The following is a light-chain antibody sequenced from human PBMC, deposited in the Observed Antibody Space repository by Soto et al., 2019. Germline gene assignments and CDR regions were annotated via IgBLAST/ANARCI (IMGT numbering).Light chain of an antibody. Sequence: DIVMTQSPDSLAVSLGERATINCKSSQSVLYSSNNKNYLAWYQQKPGQPPKLLIYWASTRDSGVPDRFSGGGSGTDFTLTISSLQAEDVAVYYCQQYHSTPRTFGQGTKLEIK. V-gene: IGKV4-1*01. CDR1: QSVLYSSNNKNY. J-gene: IGKJ2*01. CDR3: QQYHSTPRT. CDR2: WAS.